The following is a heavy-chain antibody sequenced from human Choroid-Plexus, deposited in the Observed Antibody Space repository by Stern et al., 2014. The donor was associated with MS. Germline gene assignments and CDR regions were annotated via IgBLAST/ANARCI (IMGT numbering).Heavy chain of an antibody. D-gene: IGHD2/OR15-2a*01. V-gene: IGHV3-30*18. J-gene: IGHJ5*02. CDR1: GFTFGSCA. CDR2: VSYDGSNK. CDR3: AKDRQYLTYFFDH. Sequence: VQLVESGGGVVQPGRPLRLSCVASGFTFGSCAMHWVRQAPGKGLEWVAGVSYDGSNKYYADSVKGRFTISRDNSQNTLYIQMSSLRPEDTAVYYCAKDRQYLTYFFDHSGQGSLVTVSS.